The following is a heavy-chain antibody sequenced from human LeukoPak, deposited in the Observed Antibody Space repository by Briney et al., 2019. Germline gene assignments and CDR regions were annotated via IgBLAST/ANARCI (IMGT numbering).Heavy chain of an antibody. J-gene: IGHJ4*02. V-gene: IGHV3-23*01. CDR1: GFTFSRYA. Sequence: GGSLRLSCAASGFTFSRYAMSWVRQAPGKGLEWVSGISGSGGTADYADSVKGRFTISRDNSKNTLYLQMNSLRAEDTAVYYCAKDRATDYGDYVYDYWGQGTLVTVSS. CDR3: AKDRATDYGDYVYDY. CDR2: ISGSGGTA. D-gene: IGHD4-17*01.